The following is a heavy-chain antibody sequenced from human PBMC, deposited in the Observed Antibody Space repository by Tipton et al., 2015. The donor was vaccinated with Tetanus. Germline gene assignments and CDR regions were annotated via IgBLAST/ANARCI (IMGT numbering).Heavy chain of an antibody. Sequence: CAASGLTVSSNYMSWVRQAPGKGLEWVSVIYSDSDRTYYADSVEGRFTISRDNSKNTLNLQRNSLRAEDTAVYYCGRREMPGYGYGYSAFNIWGQGTMVIVST. V-gene: IGHV3-53*01. D-gene: IGHD5-18*01. CDR3: GRREMPGYGYGYSAFNI. J-gene: IGHJ3*02. CDR1: GLTVSSNY. CDR2: IYSDSDRT.